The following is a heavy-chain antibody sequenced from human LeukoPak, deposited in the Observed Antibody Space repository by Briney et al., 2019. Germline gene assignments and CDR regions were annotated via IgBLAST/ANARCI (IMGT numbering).Heavy chain of an antibody. V-gene: IGHV1-2*02. CDR2: INPNSGGT. J-gene: IGHJ4*02. CDR1: GYTFTGYY. CDR3: ARDHDSSGYYYAFDY. D-gene: IGHD3-22*01. Sequence: ASVKVSCKASGYTFTGYYMHWVRQAPGQGLEWMGWINPNSGGTNYAQKFQGRVTMTRDTSISTAYMELSRLRSDDTAVYYCARDHDSSGYYYAFDYWGQGTLVTVSP.